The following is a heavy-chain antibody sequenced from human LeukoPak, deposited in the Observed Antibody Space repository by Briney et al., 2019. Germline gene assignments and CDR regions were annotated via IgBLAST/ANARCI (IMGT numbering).Heavy chain of an antibody. J-gene: IGHJ4*02. CDR1: GGSISSGAYY. D-gene: IGHD4-17*01. Sequence: SQTLSLTCTVSGGSISSGAYYWSWIRQPPGKGLEWVGYIYYSGRTYYNPSLKSRLIISVDTSKNQFSLKLSSVTAADKAVYYCARVADEFGDYGFDSWGQGTMATASS. V-gene: IGHV4-30-4*01. CDR3: ARVADEFGDYGFDS. CDR2: IYYSGRT.